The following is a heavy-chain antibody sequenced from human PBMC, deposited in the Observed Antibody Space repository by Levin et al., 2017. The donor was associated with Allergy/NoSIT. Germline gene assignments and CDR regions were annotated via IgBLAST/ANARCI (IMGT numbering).Heavy chain of an antibody. CDR2: VSTSGGTT. J-gene: IGHJ4*02. Sequence: GGSLRLSCAASGFTFSNYAMNWVRQAPGKGLEWVSAVSTSGGTTYYADSVKGRFTISRDNSKNTLFLQMKSLRAEDSAIYYCAKASTVTTVEFDYWGQGTLVTVSS. V-gene: IGHV3-23*01. D-gene: IGHD4-17*01. CDR3: AKASTVTTVEFDY. CDR1: GFTFSNYA.